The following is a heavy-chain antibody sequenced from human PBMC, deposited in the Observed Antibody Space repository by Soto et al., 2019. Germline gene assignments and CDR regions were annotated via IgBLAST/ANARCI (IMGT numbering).Heavy chain of an antibody. J-gene: IGHJ5*02. D-gene: IGHD3-16*01. Sequence: QVQLRESGPGVVKPSETLSLTCSVSGDSVSSGDYYWTWIRQPPGKGLEWVGHIYFSGRTNYIPSLESRVTISLDTSKNQFSLKLTSVTAADTAVYYCARVPIDTYMIYWSDPWGQGTLVTVSS. CDR1: GDSVSSGDYY. CDR2: IYFSGRT. CDR3: ARVPIDTYMIYWSDP. V-gene: IGHV4-61*08.